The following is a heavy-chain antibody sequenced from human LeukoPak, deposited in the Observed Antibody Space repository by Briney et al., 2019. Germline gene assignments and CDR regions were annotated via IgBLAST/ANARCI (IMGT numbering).Heavy chain of an antibody. D-gene: IGHD3-9*01. CDR3: AREPYDILTGYYGHCDY. V-gene: IGHV3-74*01. CDR2: LNSDGSST. CDR1: GFTFSSYL. Sequence: GDPLTLSCAASGFTFSSYLMHCVRQAPGKGLVWVSRLNSDGSSTSYADSVKGRFTISRDNAKNTLYLQMNSLRAEDTAVYYCAREPYDILTGYYGHCDYWGQGTLVTVSS. J-gene: IGHJ4*02.